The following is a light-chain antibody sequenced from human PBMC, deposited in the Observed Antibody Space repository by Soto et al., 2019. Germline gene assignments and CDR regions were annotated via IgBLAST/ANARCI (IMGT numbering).Light chain of an antibody. J-gene: IGKJ1*01. CDR2: GAS. CDR3: QQYGSSPSRT. Sequence: VLTQSAATLSLSPGERATLSCRASESVSNSLAWYQQQPGQAPRLLIYGASSRATGIPDRFSGSGSGTDFTLTISRLEPEDFAVYYCQQYGSSPSRTFGQGTKVDIK. CDR1: ESVSNS. V-gene: IGKV3-20*01.